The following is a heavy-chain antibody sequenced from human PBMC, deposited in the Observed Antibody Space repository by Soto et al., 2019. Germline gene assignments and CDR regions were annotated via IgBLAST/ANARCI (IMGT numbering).Heavy chain of an antibody. J-gene: IGHJ4*02. D-gene: IGHD1-26*01. CDR3: ARIVVGVTVDL. Sequence: SETLSLTCTVSDASVWSDSYFWTWIRQPPGKGLEWIAYIPHTGDTNYNPSLKSRVTISIDTSRNQFSLTVTSVTAADTAVYFCARIVVGVTVDLWGQGSLVTVSS. CDR2: IPHTGDT. V-gene: IGHV4-61*01. CDR1: DASVWSDSYF.